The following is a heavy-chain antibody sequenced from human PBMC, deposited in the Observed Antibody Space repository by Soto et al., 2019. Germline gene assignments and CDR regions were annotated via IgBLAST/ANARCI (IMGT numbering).Heavy chain of an antibody. CDR1: GYTFTSYG. J-gene: IGHJ1*01. V-gene: IGHV1-18*01. Sequence: QVQLVQSGAEVKKPGASVKVSCKASGYTFTSYGISCVRQAPGQGLEWMGWSSAYNGNTNYAQKLQGRVTMTTDTSTSTAYMELRILRSDDTAVYYCARVGSDSSGYYLHAEYFQHWGQGTLVTVSS. D-gene: IGHD3-22*01. CDR3: ARVGSDSSGYYLHAEYFQH. CDR2: SSAYNGNT.